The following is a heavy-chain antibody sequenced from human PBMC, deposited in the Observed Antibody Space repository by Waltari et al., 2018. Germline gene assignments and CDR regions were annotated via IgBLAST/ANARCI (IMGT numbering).Heavy chain of an antibody. CDR2: IYSGGST. CDR1: GFTVSSNY. CDR3: ARGVVSSGWYRSNWYFDL. J-gene: IGHJ2*01. V-gene: IGHV3-53*01. Sequence: EVQLVESGGGLIQPGGSLRLSCAASGFTVSSNYMSWVRQAPGKGLEWVSVIYSGGSTYYADSVKGRFTISRDNSKNTLYLQMNSLRAEDTAVYYCARGVVSSGWYRSNWYFDLWGRGTLVTVSS. D-gene: IGHD6-19*01.